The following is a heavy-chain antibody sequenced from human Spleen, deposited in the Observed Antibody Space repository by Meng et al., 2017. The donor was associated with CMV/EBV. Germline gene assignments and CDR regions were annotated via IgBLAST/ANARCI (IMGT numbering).Heavy chain of an antibody. J-gene: IGHJ6*02. Sequence: LSLTCAASGFTFSSYSMNWVRQAPGKGLEWVSGINWNGGSTGYADSVKGRFTISRDNAKNSLHLQMNSLRAEDTGLYYCARGYASYYYYYGMDVWGQGTTVTVSS. V-gene: IGHV3-20*04. CDR3: ARGYASYYYYYGMDV. CDR2: INWNGGST. D-gene: IGHD3-16*01. CDR1: GFTFSSYS.